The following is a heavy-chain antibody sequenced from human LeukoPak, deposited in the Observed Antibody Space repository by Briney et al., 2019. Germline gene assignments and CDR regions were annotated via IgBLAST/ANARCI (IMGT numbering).Heavy chain of an antibody. V-gene: IGHV4-34*01. J-gene: IGHJ3*02. D-gene: IGHD3-22*01. Sequence: GSLRLSCAASGFTFSNYAMSWVRQPPGKGLEWIGEINHSGSTNYNPSLKSRVTISVDTSKNQFSLKLSSVTAADTAVYYCARVAADSSGYYYIHAFDIWGQGTMVTVSS. CDR1: GFTFSNYA. CDR2: INHSGST. CDR3: ARVAADSSGYYYIHAFDI.